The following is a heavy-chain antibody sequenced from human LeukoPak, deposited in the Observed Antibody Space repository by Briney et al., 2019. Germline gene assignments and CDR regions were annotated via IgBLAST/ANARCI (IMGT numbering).Heavy chain of an antibody. CDR3: ARHKYCSSTSCLTDI. CDR2: TYHSGST. CDR1: GYYISSGYY. J-gene: IGHJ3*02. Sequence: SETLSLTCAVSGYYISSGYYWGWIRQPPGKGLEWIGSTYHSGSTYYNPPLKSRVTISVNTSKTQFSLKLSSVAAADTAVYYCARHKYCSSTSCLTDIWGQGTMVTVSS. V-gene: IGHV4-38-2*01. D-gene: IGHD2-2*01.